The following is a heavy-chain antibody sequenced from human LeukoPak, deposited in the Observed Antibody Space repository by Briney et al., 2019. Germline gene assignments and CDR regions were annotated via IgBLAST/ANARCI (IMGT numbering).Heavy chain of an antibody. CDR3: AKDQSRLGASYPFDS. D-gene: IGHD1-26*01. J-gene: IGHJ5*01. V-gene: IGHV3-23*01. CDR2: ISGSGGRT. Sequence: GGSLRLSCAASGFTFINCAMTWVRQAPGKGLEWVSSISGSGGRTYYADSVKGGFTISRDNAKNTVYLQMNSLSVADTAVYYCAKDQSRLGASYPFDSWGQGTLVTVSS. CDR1: GFTFINCA.